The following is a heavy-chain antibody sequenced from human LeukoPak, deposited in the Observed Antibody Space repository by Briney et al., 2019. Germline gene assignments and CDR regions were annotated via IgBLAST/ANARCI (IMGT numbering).Heavy chain of an antibody. J-gene: IGHJ5*01. CDR3: ARSPGWFLTWSDS. CDR2: IYYSGST. D-gene: IGHD2-15*01. CDR1: GASISISSYY. V-gene: IGHV4-39*01. Sequence: SETLSLTCTVSGASISISSYYWGWIRQPPGKGLEWIGSIYYSGSTYYNPSLKSRVTIYVDTSKNQFSLKLTSVTDADTAMYYCARSPGWFLTWSDSWGQGILVTVSS.